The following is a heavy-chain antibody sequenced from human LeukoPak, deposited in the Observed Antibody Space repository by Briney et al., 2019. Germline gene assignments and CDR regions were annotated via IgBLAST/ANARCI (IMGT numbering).Heavy chain of an antibody. CDR3: ARGFWTGVEY. J-gene: IGHJ4*02. CDR2: IKSDGSDT. CDR1: GFTFSSYW. D-gene: IGHD3/OR15-3a*01. V-gene: IGHV3-74*01. Sequence: GRSRRLSCAASGFTFSSYWMHWVRQAPEEGLVWVSRIKSDGSDTSYADSVKGRFTISRDNAKNTLYLQMNSLRAEDTAVYYCARGFWTGVEYWGQGALVTVSS.